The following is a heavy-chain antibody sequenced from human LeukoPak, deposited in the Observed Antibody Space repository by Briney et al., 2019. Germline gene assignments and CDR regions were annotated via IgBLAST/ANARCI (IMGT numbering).Heavy chain of an antibody. D-gene: IGHD2-21*02. CDR2: ISWDGVGT. CDR1: GFTFHDYA. V-gene: IGHV3-43D*03. CDR3: AKDRGFRGGGDWGYFDY. J-gene: IGHJ4*02. Sequence: PGGSLRLSCAASGFTFHDYAMHWVRQVPGKGLEWVSLISWDGVGTYYADSVKGRFTISRDNSRNSLYLQMNSLRAEDTALYYCAKDRGFRGGGDWGYFDYWGQGTLVTVSS.